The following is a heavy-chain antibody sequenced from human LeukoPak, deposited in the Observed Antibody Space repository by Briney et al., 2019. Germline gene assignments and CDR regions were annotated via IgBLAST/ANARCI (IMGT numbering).Heavy chain of an antibody. J-gene: IGHJ6*03. CDR1: GYSFTSYW. CDR3: ARLGIGAIFGVDLGDIYNYMDA. D-gene: IGHD3-3*01. Sequence: PGESLKISCKGSGYSFTSYWIGWVRQMPGKGLEWMGIIYPGDSDTRYSPSFQGQVTISADKSISTAYQQWSSLKASDTAMYYCARLGIGAIFGVDLGDIYNYMDAWGKGTTFTVSS. CDR2: IYPGDSDT. V-gene: IGHV5-51*01.